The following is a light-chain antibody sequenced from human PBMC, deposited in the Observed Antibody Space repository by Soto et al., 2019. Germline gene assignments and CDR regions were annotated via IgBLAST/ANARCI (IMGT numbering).Light chain of an antibody. CDR1: QTISSW. CDR2: KAS. J-gene: IGKJ1*01. Sequence: QMTQSLSTLSVSVGDRVTITCRASQTISSWLAWYQQKPGKAPKLLIYKASTLKSGVPSRFSGSGSGTEFTLTISSLQPDDFATYYCQHSNSYSEAFGQGAMV. CDR3: QHSNSYSEA. V-gene: IGKV1-5*03.